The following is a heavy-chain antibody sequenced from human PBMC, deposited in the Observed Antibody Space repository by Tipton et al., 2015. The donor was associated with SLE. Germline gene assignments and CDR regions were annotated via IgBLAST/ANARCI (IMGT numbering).Heavy chain of an antibody. D-gene: IGHD3-3*01. CDR2: IRAKAYGGTP. J-gene: IGHJ4*02. V-gene: IGHV3-49*04. Sequence: RSLRLSCTTSGFRFGDFALTWVRQAPGKGLEWVGYIRAKAYGGTPEYAPSVRGRFTVSRDDSKGVAYLQMNSLKIEDTAVYYCTRGSGRYEYWGQGTLLTVSS. CDR3: TRGSGRYEY. CDR1: GFRFGDFA.